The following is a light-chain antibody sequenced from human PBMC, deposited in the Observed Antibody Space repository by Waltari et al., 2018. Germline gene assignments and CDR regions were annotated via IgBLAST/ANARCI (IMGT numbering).Light chain of an antibody. CDR2: DAS. Sequence: EIVLTQSPATLSLSQGDRATRSCGASQSVTSNYLAWYQQKPGLAPRLLLYDASSRATGIPDRFTGSGSGKDFTLTISRLEPEDFAVYYCQQYGSSPPWTFGQGTKVEIK. CDR3: QQYGSSPPWT. V-gene: IGKV3D-20*01. J-gene: IGKJ1*01. CDR1: QSVTSNY.